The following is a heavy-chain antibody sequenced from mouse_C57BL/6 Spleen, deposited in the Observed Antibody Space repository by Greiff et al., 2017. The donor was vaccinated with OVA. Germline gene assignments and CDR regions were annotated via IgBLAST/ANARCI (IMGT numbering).Heavy chain of an antibody. CDR2: ISSGSSTI. CDR3: ARGDYEDFDY. Sequence: EVMLVESGGGLVKPGGSLKLSCAASGFTFSDYGMHWVRQAPEKGLVWVAYISSGSSTIYYADTVKGRFTITRDNAKNTMFLQMTSLRSEDTAMYYCARGDYEDFDYWGQGTTLTVSS. V-gene: IGHV5-17*01. CDR1: GFTFSDYG. D-gene: IGHD2-4*01. J-gene: IGHJ2*01.